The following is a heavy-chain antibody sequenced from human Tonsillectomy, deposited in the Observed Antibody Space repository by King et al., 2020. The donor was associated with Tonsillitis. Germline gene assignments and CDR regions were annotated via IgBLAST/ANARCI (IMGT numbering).Heavy chain of an antibody. J-gene: IGHJ6*02. CDR2: IVPVFGTA. Sequence: GQLVQSGAEVKKPGSSVRVSCKASGVTFSSYAFSWVRQAPGQGLEWMGGIVPVFGTADYAQKFQGRVTITADESTTTAYMEVSSLRSEDTAVYYCARAALESATKEPYHELDVWGQGTTVTVSS. CDR3: ARAALESATKEPYHELDV. CDR1: GVTFSSYA. D-gene: IGHD1-26*01. V-gene: IGHV1-69*01.